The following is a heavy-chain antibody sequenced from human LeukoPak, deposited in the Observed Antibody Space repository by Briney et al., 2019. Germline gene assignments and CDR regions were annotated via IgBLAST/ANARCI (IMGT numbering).Heavy chain of an antibody. CDR3: ARGGTRLSDY. V-gene: IGHV3-7*01. CDR1: GFTFSTDW. CDR2: IKQDESDK. J-gene: IGHJ4*02. Sequence: GGSLRLSCAASGFTFSTDWMSWVRQPPRKKVQEVANIKQDESDKLYVHSVKGRFTISKDNAKNSLYLQMNSLTAEDTAVYYCARGGTRLSDYWGQGTLVTVSS. D-gene: IGHD1-7*01.